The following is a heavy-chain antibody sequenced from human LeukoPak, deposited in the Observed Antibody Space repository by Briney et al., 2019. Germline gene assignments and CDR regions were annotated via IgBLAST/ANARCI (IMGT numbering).Heavy chain of an antibody. J-gene: IGHJ4*02. Sequence: PSETLSLTCAISGHSTTRGYYWAWFRQSPGMGLEWIATFFQSHRSFCNASLESRVTMSLDTSKSQFSLNLTSVTAADTAVYYCARVFSVPYLLDSWGRGTQVTVSS. D-gene: IGHD2/OR15-2a*01. CDR2: FFQSHRS. CDR1: GHSTTRGYY. V-gene: IGHV4-38-2*01. CDR3: ARVFSVPYLLDS.